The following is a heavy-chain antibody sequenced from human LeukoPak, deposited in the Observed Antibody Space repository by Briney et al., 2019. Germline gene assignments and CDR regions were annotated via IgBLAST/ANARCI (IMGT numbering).Heavy chain of an antibody. D-gene: IGHD3-10*01. CDR1: GFTFSSYW. CDR2: IKQDGSEK. J-gene: IGHJ3*02. Sequence: GGSLSLSCAASGFTFSSYWMSWVRLAPGKGLEWVANIKQDGSEKYYVDSVKGRFTISRDNAKNSLYLQMNSLRAEDTAVYYCARDLPLYVWFGERPDAYDIWGQGTIVTVSS. CDR3: ARDLPLYVWFGERPDAYDI. V-gene: IGHV3-7*01.